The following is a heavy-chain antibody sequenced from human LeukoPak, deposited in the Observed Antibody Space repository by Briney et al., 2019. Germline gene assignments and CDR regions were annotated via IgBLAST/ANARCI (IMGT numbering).Heavy chain of an antibody. CDR3: ARDPMVRGVILDC. CDR2: ISYDGSNK. D-gene: IGHD3-10*01. Sequence: GGSLRLSCAASGFTFSSYAMHWVRQAPGKGLEWMAVISYDGSNKYYADSVKGRFTISRDNSKNTLYLQMNSLRAEDTAVYYCARDPMVRGVILDCWGQGTLVTVSS. V-gene: IGHV3-30-3*01. CDR1: GFTFSSYA. J-gene: IGHJ4*02.